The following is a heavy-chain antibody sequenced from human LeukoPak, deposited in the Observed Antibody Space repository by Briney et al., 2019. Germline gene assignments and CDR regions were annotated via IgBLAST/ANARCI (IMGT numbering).Heavy chain of an antibody. J-gene: IGHJ4*02. CDR1: GFSFRTYS. CDR3: ARDLGVGGTMSLDY. V-gene: IGHV3-21*06. CDR2: ISSSSSHI. Sequence: GGSLRLSCAASGFSFRTYSMNSVRPAPGKGLECVSGISSSSSHINYSDSVKGRFTISRDNAKNSLYLQLNSLRAEDTAVFYCARDLGVGGTMSLDYWGQGTLVTVSS. D-gene: IGHD1-26*01.